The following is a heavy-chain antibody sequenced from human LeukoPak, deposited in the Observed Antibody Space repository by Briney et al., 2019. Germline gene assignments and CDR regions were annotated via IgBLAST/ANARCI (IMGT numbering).Heavy chain of an antibody. D-gene: IGHD1-1*01. CDR2: ISYDGSNK. V-gene: IGHV3-30-3*01. J-gene: IGHJ4*02. CDR3: ARDWNDYFDY. CDR1: GFTFSSYA. Sequence: GGSLRLSCAASGFTFSSYAMHWVRQAPGKGLEWVAVISYDGSNKYYADSVKGRFTISRDNSKNTLYLQMNSLRAEDTAVYYCARDWNDYFDYWGQGTPVTVSS.